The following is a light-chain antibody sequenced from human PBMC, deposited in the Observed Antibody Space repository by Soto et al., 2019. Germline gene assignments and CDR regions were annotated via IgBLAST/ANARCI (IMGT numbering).Light chain of an antibody. CDR1: SGHSSYA. CDR2: LNNDGSH. CDR3: QTWGTGIHVV. V-gene: IGLV4-69*01. Sequence: QLVLTQSPSASASLGASVKLTCTLSSGHSSYAIAWHQQQPEKGPRYLMNLNNDGSHSKGEGIPDRFSGSSSGAERYLTISSVQSEDEADYYCQTWGTGIHVVFGGGTKLTVL. J-gene: IGLJ2*01.